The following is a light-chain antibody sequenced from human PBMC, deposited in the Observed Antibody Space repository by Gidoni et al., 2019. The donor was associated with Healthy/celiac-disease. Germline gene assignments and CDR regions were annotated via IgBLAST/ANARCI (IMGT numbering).Light chain of an antibody. CDR3: QQLNSPLT. CDR1: QGISSY. V-gene: IGKV1-9*01. Sequence: DIQLTQSPSFLSASVGDRVTITCRASQGISSYLAWYQQKPGKAPKLLIYAASTLQSGVPSRFSGSGSGTEFTLTISSLQPEDFATYYCQQLNSPLTFGRGTKVEIK. J-gene: IGKJ4*01. CDR2: AAS.